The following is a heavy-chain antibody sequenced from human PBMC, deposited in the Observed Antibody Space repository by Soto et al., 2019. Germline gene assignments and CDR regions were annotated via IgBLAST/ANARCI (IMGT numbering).Heavy chain of an antibody. CDR1: GGSISSYY. D-gene: IGHD3-10*01. CDR3: ARMTYYYGSGSYTYFDY. Sequence: SGTLSLTCTVSGGSISSYYWSWIRQPPGKGLEWIGYIYYSGSTNYNPSLKSRVTTSVDTSKNQFSLKLSSVTAADTAVYYCARMTYYYGSGSYTYFDYWGQGTLVTVSS. V-gene: IGHV4-59*01. CDR2: IYYSGST. J-gene: IGHJ4*02.